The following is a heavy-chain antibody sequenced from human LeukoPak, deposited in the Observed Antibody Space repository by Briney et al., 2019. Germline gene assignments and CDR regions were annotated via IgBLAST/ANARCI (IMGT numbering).Heavy chain of an antibody. D-gene: IGHD1-1*01. J-gene: IGHJ4*02. CDR3: AKVEWAASHRGLDY. CDR2: ISGSGGST. CDR1: GFTFSSYA. V-gene: IGHV3-23*01. Sequence: GGSLRLSCAASGFTFSSYAMSWVRQAPGKGLEWVSAISGSGGSTYCADSVKGRFTISRDNSKNTLYLQMNSLRAGDTAVYYCAKVEWAASHRGLDYWGQGTLVTVSS.